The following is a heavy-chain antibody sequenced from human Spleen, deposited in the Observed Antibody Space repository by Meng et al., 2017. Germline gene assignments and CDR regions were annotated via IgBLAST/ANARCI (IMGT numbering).Heavy chain of an antibody. J-gene: IGHJ4*02. V-gene: IGHV1-69*05. CDR3: ARVLSPYGALYYFDY. Sequence: SVKVSCKASGGTFSSYAISWVRQAPGQGLEWMGGIIPIFGTANYAQKFQGRVTITTDESTSTAYMELSSLRSEDTAVYYCARVLSPYGALYYFDYWGQGTLVTVSS. CDR1: GGTFSSYA. D-gene: IGHD4/OR15-4a*01. CDR2: IIPIFGTA.